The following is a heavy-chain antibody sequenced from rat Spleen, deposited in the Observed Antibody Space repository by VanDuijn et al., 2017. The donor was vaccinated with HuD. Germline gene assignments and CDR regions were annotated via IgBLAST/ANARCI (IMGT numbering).Heavy chain of an antibody. D-gene: IGHD4-3*01. Sequence: EVQLVESDGGLVQPGRSLKLSCAASGFTFSDYYMAWVRQAPTKGLEWVATISTSGGSTYYRDSVKGRFTISRDNAKSTLYLQMNSLRSEDTATYYCTRGMYNSGYFDYWGPGTMVTVSP. J-gene: IGHJ2*01. CDR2: ISTSGGST. CDR1: GFTFSDYY. CDR3: TRGMYNSGYFDY. V-gene: IGHV5-27*01.